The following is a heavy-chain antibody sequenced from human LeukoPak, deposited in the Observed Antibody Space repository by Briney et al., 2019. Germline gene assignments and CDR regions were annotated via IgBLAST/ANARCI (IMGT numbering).Heavy chain of an antibody. J-gene: IGHJ4*02. Sequence: SETLSLTCTVSGGSISSYYWSWIRQPPGKGLEWIGYIYYSGSTNYNPSLKSRVTISVDTSKNQFSLKLSSVTAADTAVYYCARYIHCSGGSCRDYWGQGTLVTASS. CDR1: GGSISSYY. CDR3: ARYIHCSGGSCRDY. CDR2: IYYSGST. V-gene: IGHV4-59*01. D-gene: IGHD2-15*01.